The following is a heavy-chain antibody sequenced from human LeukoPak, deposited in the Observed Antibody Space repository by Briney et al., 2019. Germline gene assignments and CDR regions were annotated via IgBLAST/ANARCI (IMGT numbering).Heavy chain of an antibody. D-gene: IGHD1-26*01. V-gene: IGHV3-30*01. CDR3: ARGPGPIAGAKNPFDI. Sequence: GTSLRLSCAASGFTFSAYAMHWVRQAPGKGLERVSVISYNGSNKYYAVSVKGRFTISGDKSKDTLYLQMKSLRPEDTAVYYCARGPGPIAGAKNPFDIWGQGTMVTVSS. J-gene: IGHJ3*02. CDR2: ISYNGSNK. CDR1: GFTFSAYA.